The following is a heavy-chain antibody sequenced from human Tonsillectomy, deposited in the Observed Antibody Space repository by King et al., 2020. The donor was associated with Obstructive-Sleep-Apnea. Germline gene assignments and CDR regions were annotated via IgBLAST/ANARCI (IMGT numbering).Heavy chain of an antibody. CDR3: ARGDYYYGMDV. CDR2: MNPNRGDT. J-gene: IGHJ6*02. Sequence: QLVQSGAEVKKPGASVKVSCKTSGYTFTDYDINWVRQAPGQGLEWMGWMNPNRGDTAYAQNLQGRVTMTSNSSLSIAYMEVSSLRSEDTAVYYCARGDYYYGMDVWGQGTTVTVSS. V-gene: IGHV1-8*01. CDR1: GYTFTDYD.